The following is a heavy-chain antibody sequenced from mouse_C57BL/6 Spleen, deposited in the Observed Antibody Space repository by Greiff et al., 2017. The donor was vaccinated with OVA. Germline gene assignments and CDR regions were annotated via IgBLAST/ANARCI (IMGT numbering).Heavy chain of an antibody. CDR2: ISSGGSYT. CDR3: AREGNYYGNAMDY. Sequence: EVKLMESGGDLVKPGGSLKLSCAASGFTFSSYGMSWVRQTPDKRLEWVATISSGGSYTYYPDSVKGRFTISRDNAKNTLYLQMSSLKSEDTAMYYCAREGNYYGNAMDYWGQGTSVTVSS. J-gene: IGHJ4*01. D-gene: IGHD1-1*01. CDR1: GFTFSSYG. V-gene: IGHV5-6*01.